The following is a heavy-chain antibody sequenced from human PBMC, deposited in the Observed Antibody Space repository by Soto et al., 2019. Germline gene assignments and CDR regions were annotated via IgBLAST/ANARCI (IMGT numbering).Heavy chain of an antibody. J-gene: IGHJ4*02. V-gene: IGHV4-34*01. D-gene: IGHD3-22*01. Sequence: PSETLSLTCAVYGGSFSGYYWSWIRQPPGKGLEWIGEINHSGSTNYNPSLKSRVTISVDTSKNQFSLKLSSVTAADTAVYYCARAYYDSSGYCDHWGQGTLVTVSS. CDR1: GGSFSGYY. CDR3: ARAYYDSSGYCDH. CDR2: INHSGST.